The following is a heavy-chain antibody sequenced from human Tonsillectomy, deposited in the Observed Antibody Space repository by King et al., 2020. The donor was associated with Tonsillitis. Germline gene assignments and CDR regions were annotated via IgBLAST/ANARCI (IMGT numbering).Heavy chain of an antibody. CDR2: INDKGDIT. V-gene: IGHV3-64D*06. Sequence: VQLVESGGGLVHPGGSLRLSCSGSDFTFSDYAMHWVRQTPGMGLQCVSAINDKGDITYYADSVKGRFTISRDNSKNTLYLQMSSLRTDDTGLYYCTTTRYWGQGTLVTVSS. CDR1: DFTFSDYA. D-gene: IGHD3-16*02. CDR3: TTTRY. J-gene: IGHJ4*02.